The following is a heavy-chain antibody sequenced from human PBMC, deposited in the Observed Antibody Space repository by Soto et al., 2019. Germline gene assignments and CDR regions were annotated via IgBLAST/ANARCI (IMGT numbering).Heavy chain of an antibody. V-gene: IGHV3-74*01. D-gene: IGHD5-18*01. CDR1: GFTFSSQL. Sequence: PWGSLRLFCTASGFTFSSQLLHWVRQAPGKGLMWISRILNDGTTTNYTDSVKGRFTVSRDNAKKTMSLQMNNLRAEDTAVYYCATWRGGYTYGLDHWGQGTPVTVSS. CDR3: ATWRGGYTYGLDH. J-gene: IGHJ4*02. CDR2: ILNDGTTT.